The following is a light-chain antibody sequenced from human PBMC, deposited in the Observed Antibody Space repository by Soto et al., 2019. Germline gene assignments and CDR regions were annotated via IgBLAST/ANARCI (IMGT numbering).Light chain of an antibody. J-gene: IGKJ1*01. V-gene: IGKV1-5*01. Sequence: IQMTQYPSTLSSSVGDIVTITCRATQTVITWLAWYQQKPGKAPKLLIYDASSLVSGVPSRFSGSGSGTQFTLTISSLQPDDLATYYCQRYRAFPWTCVQGPFAQVTKV. CDR2: DAS. CDR1: QTVITW. CDR3: QRYRAFPWTCVQGP.